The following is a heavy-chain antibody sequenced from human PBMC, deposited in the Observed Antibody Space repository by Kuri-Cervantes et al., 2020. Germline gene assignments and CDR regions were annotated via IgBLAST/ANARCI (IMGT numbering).Heavy chain of an antibody. V-gene: IGHV3-33*08. CDR3: ARCYYDSSEYYYYGMDV. J-gene: IGHJ6*02. D-gene: IGHD3-22*01. CDR2: IWYDGSNK. CDR1: GFTFSSYG. Sequence: GESLKISCAASGFTFSSYGMHWVRQAPGKGLEWVAVIWYDGSNKYYADSVKGRFTISRDNSKNTLYLQMNSLRAGDTAVYYCARCYYDSSEYYYYGMDVWGQGTTVTVSS.